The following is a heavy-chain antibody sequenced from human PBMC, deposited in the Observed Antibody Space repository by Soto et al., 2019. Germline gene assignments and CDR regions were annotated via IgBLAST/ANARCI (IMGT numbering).Heavy chain of an antibody. CDR3: ARDFRPPGYSYGTIQGYYYGMDV. V-gene: IGHV1-69*13. D-gene: IGHD5-18*01. CDR2: IIPIFGTA. Sequence: ASVKVSCKASGGTFSSYAISWVRQAPGQGLEWMGGIIPIFGTANYAQKFQGRVTITADESTSTAYMELSSLRSEDTAVYYCARDFRPPGYSYGTIQGYYYGMDVWGQGTTVTVSS. J-gene: IGHJ6*02. CDR1: GGTFSSYA.